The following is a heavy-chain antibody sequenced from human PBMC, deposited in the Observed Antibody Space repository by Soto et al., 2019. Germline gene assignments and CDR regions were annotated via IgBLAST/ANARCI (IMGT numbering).Heavy chain of an antibody. V-gene: IGHV3-33*01. J-gene: IGHJ4*02. CDR3: AREGGGWFGEIDY. D-gene: IGHD3-10*01. CDR2: IWYDGSNK. Sequence: QVQLVESGGGVVQPGRSLRLSCAASGFTFSSYGMHWVRQAPGKGLEWVAVIWYDGSNKYYADSVKGRFTISRDNSKNTLYLKMNSLRAEDTAVYYWAREGGGWFGEIDYWGQGTLVTVSS. CDR1: GFTFSSYG.